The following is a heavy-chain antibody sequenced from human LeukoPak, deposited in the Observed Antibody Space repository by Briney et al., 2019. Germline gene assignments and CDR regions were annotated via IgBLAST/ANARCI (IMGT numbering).Heavy chain of an antibody. CDR2: IYYSGST. J-gene: IGHJ6*03. CDR1: GGSISSYY. Sequence: SETLSLTCTVSGGSISSYYWSWIRQPPGKGLEWIGYIYYSGSTNYNPSLKSRVTISVDTSKNQFSLKLSSVTAADTAVYYCARVAFDYYYYYMDVWGKETTVTVSS. V-gene: IGHV4-59*01. CDR3: ARVAFDYYYYYMDV.